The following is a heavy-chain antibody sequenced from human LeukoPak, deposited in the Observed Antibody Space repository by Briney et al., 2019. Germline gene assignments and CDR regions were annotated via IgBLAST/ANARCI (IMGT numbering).Heavy chain of an antibody. J-gene: IGHJ4*02. Sequence: GGSLRLSCAASGFTFSSYAMSWVRQAPGKGLERVSAISGSGGSTYYADSVKGRFTISRDNSKNTLYLQMNSLRAEDTAVYYCAKSRTYCSGGSCYLYFDYWGQGTLVTVSS. D-gene: IGHD2-15*01. CDR2: ISGSGGST. CDR3: AKSRTYCSGGSCYLYFDY. CDR1: GFTFSSYA. V-gene: IGHV3-23*01.